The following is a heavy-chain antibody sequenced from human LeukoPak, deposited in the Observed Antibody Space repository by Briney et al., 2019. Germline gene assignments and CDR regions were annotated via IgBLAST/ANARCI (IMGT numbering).Heavy chain of an antibody. V-gene: IGHV3-23*01. CDR1: GFTFSNYA. Sequence: PGGSLRLSCAASGFTFSNYAMIWVRQAPGKGLEWVSAMSGSGGTTYYADSVKGRFTISRDNSKNTLYLQMNSLTAEDTAVYYCVRASYYDSTGYVKDNFDYWGQGTLVTVSS. CDR2: MSGSGGTT. CDR3: VRASYYDSTGYVKDNFDY. D-gene: IGHD3-22*01. J-gene: IGHJ4*02.